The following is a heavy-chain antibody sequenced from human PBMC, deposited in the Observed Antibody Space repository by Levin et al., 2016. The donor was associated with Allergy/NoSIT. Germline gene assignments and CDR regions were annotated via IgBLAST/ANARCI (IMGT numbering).Heavy chain of an antibody. Sequence: SETLSLTCAVYGGSFSGYYWSWIRQPPGKGLEWIGEINHSGSTNYNPSLKSRVTISLDTSKKQLSLRLSSVTAADTAVYYCARVPYSSSWYLGNWFDPWGQGTLVTVSS. CDR2: INHSGST. V-gene: IGHV4-34*01. J-gene: IGHJ5*02. CDR3: ARVPYSSSWYLGNWFDP. CDR1: GGSFSGYY. D-gene: IGHD6-13*01.